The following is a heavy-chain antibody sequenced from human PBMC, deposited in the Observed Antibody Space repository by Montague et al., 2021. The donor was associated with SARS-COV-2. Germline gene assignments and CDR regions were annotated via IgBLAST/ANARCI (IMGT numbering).Heavy chain of an antibody. CDR1: GGTITTDIFY. D-gene: IGHD5/OR15-5a*01. CDR2: ISYSWST. Sequence: SETRSLTCTVSGGTITTDIFYWGWVRQPPGKGLEWIGSISYSWSTYYNPSLKSRVTMSVDTSKNQFSLGLISLTATDTAMYYCARHVYPCGGHCRHWCFELWGRGTLVTVSS. V-gene: IGHV4-39*01. CDR3: ARHVYPCGGHCRHWCFEL. J-gene: IGHJ2*01.